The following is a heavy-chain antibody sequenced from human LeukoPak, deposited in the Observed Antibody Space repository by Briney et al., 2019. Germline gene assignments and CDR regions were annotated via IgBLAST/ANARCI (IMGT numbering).Heavy chain of an antibody. V-gene: IGHV4-4*07. Sequence: SETLSLTCTVSGGSISSYYWTWIRQPAGKALEWIGRIYSGGNTNYNPSLESRVTISVDTSKNQISLKLTSVTAADTAVYYCARSGSSGYYYWGQGTLVTVSS. CDR3: ARSGSSGYYY. J-gene: IGHJ4*02. D-gene: IGHD3-22*01. CDR2: IYSGGNT. CDR1: GGSISSYY.